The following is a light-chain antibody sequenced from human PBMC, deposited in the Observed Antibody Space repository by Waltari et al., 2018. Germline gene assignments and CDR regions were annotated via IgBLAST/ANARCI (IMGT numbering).Light chain of an antibody. Sequence: QSALTQPGSVSGAPGQSITISCTGTTSDVGGYDYFSWYQHYPGEAPKLILYDVANRPSGVAKRFSGSKSGSTASLTISGLQAEDEALYYCTSKTTSNTLVFGGGTKVTVL. CDR1: TSDVGGYDY. V-gene: IGLV2-14*03. CDR2: DVA. J-gene: IGLJ3*02. CDR3: TSKTTSNTLV.